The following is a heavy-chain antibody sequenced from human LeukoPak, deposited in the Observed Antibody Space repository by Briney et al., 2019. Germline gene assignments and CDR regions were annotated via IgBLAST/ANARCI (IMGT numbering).Heavy chain of an antibody. CDR1: GYTFTDYC. Sequence: ASVTVSCTASGYTFTDYCMHWVRQAPGQGFGWMGWINPNDGDTNYAQKFQGRVTMTRDTSISTAHMEVSRLRSDDTAVYYCARANFLYCSSSTCLFDYWGQGTLVTVSS. V-gene: IGHV1-2*02. CDR2: INPNDGDT. J-gene: IGHJ4*02. D-gene: IGHD2-2*01. CDR3: ARANFLYCSSSTCLFDY.